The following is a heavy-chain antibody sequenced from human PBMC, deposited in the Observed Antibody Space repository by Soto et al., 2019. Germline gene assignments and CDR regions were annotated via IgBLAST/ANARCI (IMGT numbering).Heavy chain of an antibody. CDR3: ARGGGVYYFDY. D-gene: IGHD2-8*02. J-gene: IGHJ4*02. Sequence: SETLSLTCTVSGASVSDGYWSWIRQHPGKGLEWIGYIYYSGITDYNPSLKSRVTISVDTSKSQFSLKLSSVTAADTAVYYCARGGGVYYFDYWGQGTLVTVSS. CDR1: GASVSDGY. V-gene: IGHV4-59*02. CDR2: IYYSGIT.